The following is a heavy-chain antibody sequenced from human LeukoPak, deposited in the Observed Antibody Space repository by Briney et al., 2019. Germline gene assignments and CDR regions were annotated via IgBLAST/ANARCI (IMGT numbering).Heavy chain of an antibody. D-gene: IGHD1-26*01. Sequence: SETLSLTCTVSGGSISGFYWNWIRQPPGKGLEWIGYIYYSGSTNYNPSLKSRVTISVDTSKNQFSLKLSSVTAADTAVYYCARDYRGIDYWGQGTLVTVSS. CDR3: ARDYRGIDY. CDR2: IYYSGST. J-gene: IGHJ4*02. V-gene: IGHV4-59*01. CDR1: GGSISGFY.